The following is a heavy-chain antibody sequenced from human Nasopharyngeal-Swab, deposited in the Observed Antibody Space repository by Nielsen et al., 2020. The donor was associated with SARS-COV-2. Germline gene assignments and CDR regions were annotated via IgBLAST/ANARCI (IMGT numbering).Heavy chain of an antibody. J-gene: IGHJ2*01. CDR2: INHSGST. V-gene: IGHV4-34*01. Sequence: GSLRLSCTVSGGSIHSYYWSWIRQPPGKGLEWIGEINHSGSTNYNPSLKSRVTISVDTSKNQFSLKLSSVTAADTAVYYCASSPRQPPARGWYFDLWGRGTLVTVSS. CDR3: ASSPRQPPARGWYFDL. CDR1: GGSIHSYY. D-gene: IGHD2-2*01.